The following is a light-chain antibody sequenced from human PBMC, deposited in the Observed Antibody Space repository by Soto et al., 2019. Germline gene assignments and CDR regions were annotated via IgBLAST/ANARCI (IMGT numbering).Light chain of an antibody. CDR2: GAS. CDR1: QSINTY. CDR3: QQSYSSPPT. V-gene: IGKV1-39*01. J-gene: IGKJ1*01. Sequence: DIQMTQSPSSLSASVGDRVTITCRASQSINTYLNWYEQKPGKAPKLLIYGASSLQSGVPSRFSGSGSGTDFTLTISSLQPEDFATYYCQQSYSSPPTFGQGTKVEIK.